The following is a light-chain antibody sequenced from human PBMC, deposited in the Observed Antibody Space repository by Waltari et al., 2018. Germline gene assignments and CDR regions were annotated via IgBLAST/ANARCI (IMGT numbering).Light chain of an antibody. Sequence: QSVLTQTPSVSAAPGQTVTISCSGSNSNIGQHYVSWYQQLPGTAPKLLIYDNYKRPPGLPDLFSGSKSGTAAILCISGLQSGDEADYYCDTWDDSLGAAVFGGGNKLTDL. CDR1: NSNIGQHY. CDR3: DTWDDSLGAAV. V-gene: IGLV1-51*01. CDR2: DNY. J-gene: IGLJ3*02.